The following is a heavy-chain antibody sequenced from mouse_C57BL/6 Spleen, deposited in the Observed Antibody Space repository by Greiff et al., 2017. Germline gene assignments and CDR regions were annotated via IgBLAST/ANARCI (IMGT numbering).Heavy chain of an antibody. Sequence: QVQLQQPGAELVKPGASVKLSCKASGYTFTSYWMHWVKQRPGQGLEWIGMINPNSGSTNYNEKFKSKATLNVDKSSSTAYMQLSSLTSEDSTVYYCARFQELYYYGSSYHYYAMDYWGQGTSVTVSS. V-gene: IGHV1-64*01. CDR3: ARFQELYYYGSSYHYYAMDY. D-gene: IGHD1-1*01. CDR2: INPNSGST. J-gene: IGHJ4*01. CDR1: GYTFTSYW.